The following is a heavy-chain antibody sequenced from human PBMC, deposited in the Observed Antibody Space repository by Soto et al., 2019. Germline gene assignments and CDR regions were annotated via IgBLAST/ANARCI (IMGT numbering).Heavy chain of an antibody. Sequence: QVQLVQSAGEVKKPGASVKVSCKASGYSFTSYGISWVRRARGQGLEWMGWISPYNGHTQFVERFQGRVTMTTDTSTKTAYMELRNLRSDDTAHYYCARDLTIVPATPPRLENYGMDVWGQGTTVIVSS. J-gene: IGHJ6*02. D-gene: IGHD2-2*01. V-gene: IGHV1-18*01. CDR1: GYSFTSYG. CDR2: ISPYNGHT. CDR3: ARDLTIVPATPPRLENYGMDV.